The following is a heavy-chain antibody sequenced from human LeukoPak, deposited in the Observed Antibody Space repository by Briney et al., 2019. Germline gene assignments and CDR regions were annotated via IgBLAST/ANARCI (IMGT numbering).Heavy chain of an antibody. J-gene: IGHJ4*02. Sequence: GGSLTLSCSASGLTLSGYWMHWVRQIPGKGLVWVSRIDSDGSGTSYADSVKGRFTISRDDVKNMLYLQMNSLRVEDTGLYYCSTVEHFWGQGTLVTVSS. V-gene: IGHV3-74*01. CDR2: IDSDGSGT. CDR1: GLTLSGYW. D-gene: IGHD1/OR15-1a*01. CDR3: STVEHF.